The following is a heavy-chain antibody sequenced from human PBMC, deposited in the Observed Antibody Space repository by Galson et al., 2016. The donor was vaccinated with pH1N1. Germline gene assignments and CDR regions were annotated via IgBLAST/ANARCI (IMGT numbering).Heavy chain of an antibody. D-gene: IGHD6-13*01. V-gene: IGHV3-30*18. J-gene: IGHJ4*02. CDR3: AKVVRGSSWPSFDY. CDR1: GFTFNKYG. Sequence: SLRLSCAASGFTFNKYGMHWVRQAPGKGLEWVAVISSDGSNKYYADSVKGRFTISRDDSKNMLYLQMNSLRAEDTAVYYCAKVVRGSSWPSFDYWGQGTLVTVSS. CDR2: ISSDGSNK.